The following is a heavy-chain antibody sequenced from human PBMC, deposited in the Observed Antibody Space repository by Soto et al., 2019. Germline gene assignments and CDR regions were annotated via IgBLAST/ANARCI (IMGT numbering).Heavy chain of an antibody. Sequence: EVQLVESGGGLVQPGGSLRLSCAASGFTVSSNYMSWVRQAPGKWLEWVSVIFSGGSIYYAESVKGRFTISRDNSKDTLYRQMNTPRAEDTAVYYCARGGSYGGNSEGEIDYWGQGTLVTVSS. D-gene: IGHD4-17*01. CDR3: ARGGSYGGNSEGEIDY. V-gene: IGHV3-66*01. J-gene: IGHJ4*02. CDR2: IFSGGSI. CDR1: GFTVSSNY.